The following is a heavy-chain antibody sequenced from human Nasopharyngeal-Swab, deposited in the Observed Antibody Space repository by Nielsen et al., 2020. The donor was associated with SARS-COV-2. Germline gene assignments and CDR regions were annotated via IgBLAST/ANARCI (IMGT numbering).Heavy chain of an antibody. J-gene: IGHJ6*03. CDR1: GGSISPYY. V-gene: IGHV4-59*08. Sequence: SETLSLTCTVSGGSISPYYWSWIRRPPGKGLDWIGYISYSGSTNYNPSLKSQVTISVDTSKKQFSLRLSSLTAADTAVYYCARHAPPVYYYYMDVWGKGTTVTVSS. CDR3: ARHAPPVYYYYMDV. CDR2: ISYSGST.